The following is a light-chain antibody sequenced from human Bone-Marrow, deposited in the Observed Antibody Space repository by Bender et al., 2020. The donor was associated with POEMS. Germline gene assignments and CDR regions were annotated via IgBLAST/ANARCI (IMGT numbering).Light chain of an antibody. CDR1: SSDVGTYTV. V-gene: IGLV2-14*03. CDR3: SSYTSSSTLV. CDR2: DVS. Sequence: QSVLTQPASVSGSPGQSITISCTGSSSDVGTYTVVSWYQQLPDKAPKLMIYDVSNRPPGVSNRFSGSKSGNTASLTISGLQAEDEADYYCSSYTSSSTLVFGGGTKLTVL. J-gene: IGLJ2*01.